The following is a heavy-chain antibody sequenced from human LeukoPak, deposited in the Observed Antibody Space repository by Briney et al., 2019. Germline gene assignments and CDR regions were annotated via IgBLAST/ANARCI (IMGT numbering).Heavy chain of an antibody. J-gene: IGHJ4*02. CDR2: IYHSGST. V-gene: IGHV4-38-2*01. Sequence: SETLSLTCAVSGYSISSGYYWGWIRQPPGKGLEWIGSIYHSGSTYYNPSLKSRVTISVDTSKNQFSLKLSSVTAADTAVYYCARRSYDFCSGYGHFDNWGQGTLVTVSS. CDR3: ARRSYDFCSGYGHFDN. D-gene: IGHD3-3*01. CDR1: GYSISSGYY.